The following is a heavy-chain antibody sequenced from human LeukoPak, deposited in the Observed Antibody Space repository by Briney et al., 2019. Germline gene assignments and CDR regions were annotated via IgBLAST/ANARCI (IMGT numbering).Heavy chain of an antibody. CDR1: GFNFGSFS. D-gene: IGHD6-19*01. CDR2: ISADSATT. V-gene: IGHV3-23*01. Sequence: GGSLRLSCAASGFNFGSFSMTWVRQAPGKGLEWVSVISADSATTFYADSVKGRFTISRENSKNTLYLQMNSLRAEDTAFYYCAKDIGAVAGTHYFDYWGQGTLVTVSS. CDR3: AKDIGAVAGTHYFDY. J-gene: IGHJ4*02.